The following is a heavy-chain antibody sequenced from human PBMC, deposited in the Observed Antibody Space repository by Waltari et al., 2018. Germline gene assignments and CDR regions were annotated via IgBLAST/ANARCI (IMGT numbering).Heavy chain of an antibody. V-gene: IGHV4-34*01. Sequence: QVQLQQWGAGLLKPSETLSLTCAVYGGSFSGYYWSWIRQPPGKGLEWIGEINQSGSTNYNPSLKSRVTISVDTSKNQFSLKLSSVTAADTAVYYCARRTSIAAAAPFDYWGQGTLVTVSS. J-gene: IGHJ4*02. D-gene: IGHD6-13*01. CDR3: ARRTSIAAAAPFDY. CDR2: INQSGST. CDR1: GGSFSGYY.